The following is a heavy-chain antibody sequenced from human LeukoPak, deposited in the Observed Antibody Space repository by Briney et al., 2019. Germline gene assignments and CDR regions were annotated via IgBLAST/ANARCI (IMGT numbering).Heavy chain of an antibody. CDR1: DDSIRSSAYY. Sequence: SETLSLTCAVSDDSIRSSAYYWGWIRQPPGKGLEWIGSIYYSGSTYYNPSLKSRVTISIDTSRNQFSLKLSSVTAADTAVYYCASEPYGSGSFLGAFDIWGQGTMVTVSS. V-gene: IGHV4-39*01. J-gene: IGHJ3*02. CDR3: ASEPYGSGSFLGAFDI. D-gene: IGHD3-10*01. CDR2: IYYSGST.